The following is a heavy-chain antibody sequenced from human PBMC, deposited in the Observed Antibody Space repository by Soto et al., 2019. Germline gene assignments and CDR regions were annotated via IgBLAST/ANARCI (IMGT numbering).Heavy chain of an antibody. CDR1: GFTFSSYA. D-gene: IGHD6-19*01. J-gene: IGHJ6*02. V-gene: IGHV3-23*01. CDR3: AKEIGYSSKYYGMDV. CDR2: ISGSGGST. Sequence: GGSLRLSCAASGFTFSSYAMSWVRHAPGKGLEWVSAISGSGGSTYYADSVKGRFTISRDNSKNTLYLQMNSLRAEDTAVYYCAKEIGYSSKYYGMDVWGQGTTVTVSS.